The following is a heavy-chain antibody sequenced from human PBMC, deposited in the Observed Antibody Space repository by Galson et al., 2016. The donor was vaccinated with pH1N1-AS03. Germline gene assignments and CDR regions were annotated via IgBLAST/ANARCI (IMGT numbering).Heavy chain of an antibody. V-gene: IGHV5-51*01. D-gene: IGHD6-19*01. J-gene: IGHJ4*01. CDR3: ARLTFSSGWPCDY. CDR2: IYLDDSDT. CDR1: GYSFTNYW. Sequence: QSGAEVKKPGESLKISCQGSGYSFTNYWIGWVRQMPGKGLEWMGIIYLDDSDTRYSPSFQGQVTISADKSISTAYLQWSSLKASDTAMYYCARLTFSSGWPCDYWGQGTLVTVSS.